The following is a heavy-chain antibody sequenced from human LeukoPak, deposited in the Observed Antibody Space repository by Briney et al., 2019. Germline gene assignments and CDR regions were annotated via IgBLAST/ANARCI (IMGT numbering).Heavy chain of an antibody. CDR3: AKGGVGYSGYLGYY. J-gene: IGHJ4*02. Sequence: GGSLRLSCAASGFTFSSHAMSWVRQAPGKGLEWVSAISGSGSSTYYADSVKGRFTISRDNSKNTLYLQMNSLRAEDTAVYYCAKGGVGYSGYLGYYWGQGTLVTVSS. D-gene: IGHD5-12*01. V-gene: IGHV3-23*01. CDR1: GFTFSSHA. CDR2: ISGSGSST.